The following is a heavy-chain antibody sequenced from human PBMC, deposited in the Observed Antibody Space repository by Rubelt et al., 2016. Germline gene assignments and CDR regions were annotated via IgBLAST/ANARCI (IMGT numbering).Heavy chain of an antibody. Sequence: QVQLQQWGAGLLKPSETLSLTCAVYGGSFSGYYWSWIRQPPGKGLEWIGEIYHSGSTNYNPSLKSRFTRSVDKSKNQFSRKLSAVTAADTAVYYCAGDTGGYSVGAFDIWGQGTMVTVSS. J-gene: IGHJ3*02. CDR2: IYHSGST. D-gene: IGHD3-22*01. CDR3: AGDTGGYSVGAFDI. V-gene: IGHV4-34*01. CDR1: GGSFSGYY.